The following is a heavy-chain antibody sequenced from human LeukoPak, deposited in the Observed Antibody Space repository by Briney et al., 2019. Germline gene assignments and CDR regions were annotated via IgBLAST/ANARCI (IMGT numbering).Heavy chain of an antibody. V-gene: IGHV3-33*06. CDR2: IWYDGSNK. J-gene: IGHJ4*02. Sequence: GGSLRLSCAASGFTFSSYGMHWVRQAPGKGLEWVAVIWYDGSNKYYGDSVKGRFTISRDNSKNTLYLQMNSLRAEDTAVYYCAKALSAYAPLDYWGQGTLVTVSS. CDR1: GFTFSSYG. CDR3: AKALSAYAPLDY. D-gene: IGHD2-2*01.